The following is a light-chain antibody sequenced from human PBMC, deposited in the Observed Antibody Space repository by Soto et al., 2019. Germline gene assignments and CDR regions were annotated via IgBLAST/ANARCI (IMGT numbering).Light chain of an antibody. V-gene: IGKV3-20*01. J-gene: IGKJ3*01. CDR1: QSVSRSY. CDR2: GTS. Sequence: EIVLTQSPGTLSLSPGERATLSCRASQSVSRSYLAWYQQKPGQAPRLLIYGTSSRATGIPDRFSGSGSGTDFTLTISRLEPEDFAVYYCQQYGSSPIFTFGRGTKVDIK. CDR3: QQYGSSPIFT.